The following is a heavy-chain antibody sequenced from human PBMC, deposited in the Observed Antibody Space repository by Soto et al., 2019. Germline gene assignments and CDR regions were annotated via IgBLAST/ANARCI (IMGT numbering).Heavy chain of an antibody. V-gene: IGHV4-34*12. Sequence: ASETLSLTCAVYGGSFSAYYWSWVRQPPGKGLEWIGGIIHSESTKYNPSLKSRVTISVDTSKNQFSLKLSSVTAADTAVYYCARQRPTDGRWEFANYYGMDVWGQGTPVTVSS. CDR1: GGSFSAYY. J-gene: IGHJ6*02. CDR2: IIHSEST. D-gene: IGHD1-26*01. CDR3: ARQRPTDGRWEFANYYGMDV.